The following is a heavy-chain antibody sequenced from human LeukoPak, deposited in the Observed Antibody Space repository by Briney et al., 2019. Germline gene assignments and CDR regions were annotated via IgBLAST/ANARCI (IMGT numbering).Heavy chain of an antibody. D-gene: IGHD2-2*01. Sequence: QKLQGRVTITADESTSTAYMELSSLRSEDTAVYYCARGGYCSSTSCPYYFDYWGQGTLVTVSS. J-gene: IGHJ4*02. V-gene: IGHV1-69*01. CDR3: ARGGYCSSTSCPYYFDY.